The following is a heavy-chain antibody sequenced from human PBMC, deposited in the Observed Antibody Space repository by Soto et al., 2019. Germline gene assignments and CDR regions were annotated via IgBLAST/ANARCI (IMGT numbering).Heavy chain of an antibody. Sequence: SVKVSCKASGGTFGSYAISWVRQAPGQGLEWMGGIIPIFGTANYAQKFQGRVTITADESTSTAYMELSSLRSEDTAVYYCAGPGMAAAGTFYYYGMDVWGQGTTVTVSS. CDR1: GGTFGSYA. CDR2: IIPIFGTA. CDR3: AGPGMAAAGTFYYYGMDV. D-gene: IGHD6-13*01. J-gene: IGHJ6*02. V-gene: IGHV1-69*13.